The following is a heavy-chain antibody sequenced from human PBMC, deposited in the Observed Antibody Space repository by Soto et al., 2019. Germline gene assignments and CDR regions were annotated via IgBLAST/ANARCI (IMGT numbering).Heavy chain of an antibody. D-gene: IGHD2-2*02. CDR3: ARDDRKDIVVVPAAILAAYYYGMDV. V-gene: IGHV1-69*06. CDR1: GGTFSSYA. CDR2: IIPIFGTA. J-gene: IGHJ6*02. Sequence: GASVKVSCKASGGTFSSYAISWVRQAPGQGLEWMGGIIPIFGTANYAQKFQGRVTITADKSTSTAYMELSSLRSEDTAVYYCARDDRKDIVVVPAAILAAYYYGMDVWGQGTTVTVSS.